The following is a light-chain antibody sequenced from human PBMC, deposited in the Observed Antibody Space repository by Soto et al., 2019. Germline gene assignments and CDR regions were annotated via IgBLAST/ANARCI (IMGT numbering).Light chain of an antibody. Sequence: DIAMTQSPATLSLSPGERATLSCRASQTVTDNLAWYQQKPGQPPRLLIYGASTRASGIPARFSGSGSGTDFTLTISSLQSEDFAVYYCQQSNSWPRTFGQGTRLE. CDR2: GAS. CDR3: QQSNSWPRT. CDR1: QTVTDN. V-gene: IGKV3-15*01. J-gene: IGKJ1*01.